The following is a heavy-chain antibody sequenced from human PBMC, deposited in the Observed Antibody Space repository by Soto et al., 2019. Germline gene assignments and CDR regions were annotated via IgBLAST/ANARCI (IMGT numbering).Heavy chain of an antibody. V-gene: IGHV4-4*02. CDR3: ARGRVVVVAATRYDAFDI. CDR2: IYHSGST. D-gene: IGHD2-15*01. J-gene: IGHJ3*02. Sequence: SETLSLTCAVSGGSISSSNWWSWVRQPPGKGLEWIGEIYHSGSTYYNPSLKSRVTISVDTSKNQFSLKLSSVTAADTAVYYCARGRVVVVAATRYDAFDIWGQGTMVTVSS. CDR1: GGSISSSNW.